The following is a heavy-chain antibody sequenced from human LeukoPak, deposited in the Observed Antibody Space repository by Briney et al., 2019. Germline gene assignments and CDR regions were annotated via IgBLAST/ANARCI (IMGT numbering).Heavy chain of an antibody. J-gene: IGHJ4*02. CDR2: ISGSGGST. V-gene: IGHV3-23*01. CDR1: GFTFSSYA. D-gene: IGHD6-19*01. CDR3: AKAPSFYSSGWFYFDY. Sequence: PGGSLRLSCAASGFTFSSYAMSWVRQAPGKGLEWVSAISGSGGSTYYADSVKGRFTISRDNSKNTLCLQMNSLRAEDTAVYYCAKAPSFYSSGWFYFDYWGQGTLVTVSS.